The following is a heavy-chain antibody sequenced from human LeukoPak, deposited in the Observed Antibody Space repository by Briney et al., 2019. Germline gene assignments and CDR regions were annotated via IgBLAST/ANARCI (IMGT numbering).Heavy chain of an antibody. J-gene: IGHJ4*02. CDR2: ISYDGSNQ. CDR1: GFTFSSFG. CDR3: AKGYYYDSSGYYQHFDH. V-gene: IGHV3-30*18. D-gene: IGHD3-22*01. Sequence: PGGSLRLSCAASGFTFSSFGIHWVRQAPGKGLEWVALISYDGSNQYYADSVKGRFTISRDNSKNTLYLQMNSLGAEDTAVYYCAKGYYYDSSGYYQHFDHWGQGTLVTVSS.